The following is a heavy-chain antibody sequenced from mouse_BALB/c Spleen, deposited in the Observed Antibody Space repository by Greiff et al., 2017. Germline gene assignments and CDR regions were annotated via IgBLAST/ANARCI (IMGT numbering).Heavy chain of an antibody. D-gene: IGHD2-14*01. CDR3: ARRKDYRYDGGYAMDY. CDR2: IYPGDGDT. CDR1: GYAFSSSW. V-gene: IGHV1-82*01. Sequence: VQLQQSGPELVKPGASVKISCKASGYAFSSSWMNWVKQRPGQGLEWIGRIYPGDGDTNYNGKFKGKATLTADKSSSTAYMQLSSLTSVDSAVYFCARRKDYRYDGGYAMDYWGQGTSVTVSS. J-gene: IGHJ4*01.